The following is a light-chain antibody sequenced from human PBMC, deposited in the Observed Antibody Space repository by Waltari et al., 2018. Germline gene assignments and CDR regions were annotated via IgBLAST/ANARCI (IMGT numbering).Light chain of an antibody. CDR3: GTWDSSLSGAV. CDR2: ENT. J-gene: IGLJ7*01. V-gene: IGLV1-51*02. CDR1: MFNIGDNY. Sequence: QSVLTRPPSVSAAPGQRVTISCSGGMFNIGDNYVSWYLQFPVKAPKLLFYENTKRPSGIPGRFSGSKSGTSATLDITGLQAGDEADYYCGTWDSSLSGAVFGGGTHLTVL.